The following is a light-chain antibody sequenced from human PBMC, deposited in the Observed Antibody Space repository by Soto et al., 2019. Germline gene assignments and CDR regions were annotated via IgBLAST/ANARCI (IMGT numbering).Light chain of an antibody. CDR3: QQSYSTPIT. CDR1: QSISSD. CDR2: DAS. V-gene: IGKV1-39*01. Sequence: DIQMTQSPSSLSASVGDRVTITCRASQSISSDLNWYQQKPGKAPKLLIYDASSLQSGVPSRFSGSGSGTDFTLTISSLQPEDFATYYCQQSYSTPITFGQGTRLEIK. J-gene: IGKJ5*01.